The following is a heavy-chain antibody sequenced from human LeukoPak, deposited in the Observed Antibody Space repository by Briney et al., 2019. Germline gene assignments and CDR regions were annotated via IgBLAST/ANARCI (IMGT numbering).Heavy chain of an antibody. CDR2: ISNDGSNT. V-gene: IGHV3-30*04. J-gene: IGHJ4*02. Sequence: GGSLRLSCAASGFSFTNYALHWVRQAPGKGLEWVAAISNDGSNTYYVGSVKGRFTISRDNAKNSLYLQMNSLRAEDTAVYYCARGPDYWGQGTLVTVSS. CDR3: ARGPDY. CDR1: GFSFTNYA.